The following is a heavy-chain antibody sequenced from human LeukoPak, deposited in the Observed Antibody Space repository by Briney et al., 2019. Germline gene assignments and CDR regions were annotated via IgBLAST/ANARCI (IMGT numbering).Heavy chain of an antibody. Sequence: SETLSLTCDVSGVSFSTYYWSWIHQSPEKGLEWIGEVNHSGYTNYNPSLKGRVTISVDTSKNQFSLKLSSVTAADTAVYYCARQLYGSDYWGQGTLVTVSS. J-gene: IGHJ4*02. CDR2: VNHSGYT. D-gene: IGHD4-17*01. V-gene: IGHV4-34*01. CDR1: GVSFSTYY. CDR3: ARQLYGSDY.